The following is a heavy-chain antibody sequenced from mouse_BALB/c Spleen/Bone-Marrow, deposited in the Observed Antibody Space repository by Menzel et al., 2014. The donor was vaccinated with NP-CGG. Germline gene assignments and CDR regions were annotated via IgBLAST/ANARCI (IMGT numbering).Heavy chain of an antibody. CDR2: IDPANGNT. D-gene: IGHD2-4*01. CDR1: GFNIKDTY. J-gene: IGHJ3*01. V-gene: IGHV14-3*02. Sequence: EVQLQQSGAELVKPGASVKLSCTASGFNIKDTYMHWVKQRPEQGLEWIGRIDPANGNTKYDPKFQGKATITADTSSNTAYLQLGSLTSEDTAVYYCATMITFAYWGQGTLVTVSA. CDR3: ATMITFAY.